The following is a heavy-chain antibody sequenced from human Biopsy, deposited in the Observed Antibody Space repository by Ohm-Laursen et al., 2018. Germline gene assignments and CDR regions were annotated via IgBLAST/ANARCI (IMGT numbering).Heavy chain of an antibody. D-gene: IGHD1-26*01. CDR2: IYYSGGT. Sequence: SDTLSLTCSVSGGSMTGYEWSWIRLPPGKGLEWIGYIYYSGGTKYNPSLASRVTFSVDMSKSQFYLKLYSVTAADTAVYYCARVEAGTYDALDIWGQGTLVAVSA. CDR3: ARVEAGTYDALDI. CDR1: GGSMTGYE. V-gene: IGHV4-59*07. J-gene: IGHJ3*02.